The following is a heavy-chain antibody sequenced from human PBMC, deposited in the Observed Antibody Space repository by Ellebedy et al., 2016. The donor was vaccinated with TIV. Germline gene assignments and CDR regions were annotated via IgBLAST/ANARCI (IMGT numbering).Heavy chain of an antibody. J-gene: IGHJ4*02. CDR2: IRGTGDNT. V-gene: IGHV3-23*01. Sequence: GESLKISCAASGFTFGNYAMDWVRQAPGKGLEWVATIRGTGDNTYYADSVRGRFTISRDTAKNSLYLQMYSLRDEDTAVYFCARDGVSSSSKMVYWGQGTLVTVSS. CDR3: ARDGVSSSSKMVY. D-gene: IGHD6-6*01. CDR1: GFTFGNYA.